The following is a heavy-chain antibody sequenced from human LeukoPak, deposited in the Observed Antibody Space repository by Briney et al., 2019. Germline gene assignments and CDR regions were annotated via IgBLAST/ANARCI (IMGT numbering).Heavy chain of an antibody. CDR2: INHSGST. V-gene: IGHV4-34*01. CDR3: ARDANCSGGSCYGHDAFDI. D-gene: IGHD2-15*01. Sequence: SETLSLTSAVYGGSFSGYYWSWIRQPPGKGLEWIGEINHSGSTNYNPSLKSRVTISVDTSKNQFSLKLSSVTAADTAVYYCARDANCSGGSCYGHDAFDIWGQGTMVTVSS. CDR1: GGSFSGYY. J-gene: IGHJ3*02.